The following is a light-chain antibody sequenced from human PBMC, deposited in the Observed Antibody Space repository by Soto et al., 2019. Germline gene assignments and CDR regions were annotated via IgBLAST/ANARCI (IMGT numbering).Light chain of an antibody. CDR2: DAS. CDR3: QQYYSYRT. Sequence: DIQMTQSPSSLSASVGDRFTITCRASQSISSWLAWYQQKPGKAPKLLIYDASALPRGVPSRFSGSGSGTDFTLTISCLQSEDFATYYCQQYYSYRTFGQGTKVDIK. V-gene: IGKV1-5*01. J-gene: IGKJ1*01. CDR1: QSISSW.